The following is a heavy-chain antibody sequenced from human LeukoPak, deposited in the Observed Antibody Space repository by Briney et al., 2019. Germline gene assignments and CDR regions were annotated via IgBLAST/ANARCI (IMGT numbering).Heavy chain of an antibody. CDR3: ARLANGELGYYYGMDV. J-gene: IGHJ6*02. CDR1: GGSISSYY. Sequence: PSETLSLTCTVSGGSISSYYWSWIRQPAGKGLEWIGRIYTSGSTIYNPSLKSRVTMSVDTSKNQFSLKLSSVTAADTAVYYCARLANGELGYYYGMDVWRQGTTVTVSS. CDR2: IYTSGST. D-gene: IGHD3-10*01. V-gene: IGHV4-4*07.